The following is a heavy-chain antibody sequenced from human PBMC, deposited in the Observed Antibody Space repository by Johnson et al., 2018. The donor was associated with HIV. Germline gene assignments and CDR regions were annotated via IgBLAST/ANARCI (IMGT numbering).Heavy chain of an antibody. Sequence: EQLVESGGGLIQPGGSLRLSCAASGFTVSSNYMSWVRQAPGKGLEWVSVIYSGGSTYYADSVKGRFTIARDNSKNKLYLQMNSLRAEDTAVYYCARDRGYSGSYFGAFDIWGQGTMVTVSS. CDR2: IYSGGST. V-gene: IGHV3-66*03. D-gene: IGHD1-26*01. CDR3: ARDRGYSGSYFGAFDI. J-gene: IGHJ3*02. CDR1: GFTVSSNY.